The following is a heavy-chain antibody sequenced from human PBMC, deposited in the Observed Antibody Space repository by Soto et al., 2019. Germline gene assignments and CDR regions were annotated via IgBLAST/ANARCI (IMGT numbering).Heavy chain of an antibody. Sequence: GGALRLSCAAPGFTFSSYGMHWVRQAPGKGLEWVAVIWYDGSNKYYADSVKGRFTISIDNSKNPLYLKTNSLRAEDPAVYYCAGNGTPLFPFTSWGQGPRVT. J-gene: IGHJ5*02. D-gene: IGHD1-1*01. V-gene: IGHV3-33*01. CDR3: AGNGTPLFPFTS. CDR1: GFTFSSYG. CDR2: IWYDGSNK.